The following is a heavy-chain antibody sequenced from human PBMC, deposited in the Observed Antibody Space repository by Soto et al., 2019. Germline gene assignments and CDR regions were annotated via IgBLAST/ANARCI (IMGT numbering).Heavy chain of an antibody. CDR3: ARWWSGSRQGFDP. J-gene: IGHJ5*02. D-gene: IGHD3-3*01. CDR1: GGSISSGDYY. V-gene: IGHV4-31*03. CDR2: IYYSGST. Sequence: QVQLQESGPGLEKPSQTLSLICTVYGGSISSGDYYWSWIRQHPGKGLEWIGYIYYSGSTYYNPSLKRRVTISVDTSKNQFSLKLSSVTAADTAVYYCARWWSGSRQGFDPWGQGTLVTVSS.